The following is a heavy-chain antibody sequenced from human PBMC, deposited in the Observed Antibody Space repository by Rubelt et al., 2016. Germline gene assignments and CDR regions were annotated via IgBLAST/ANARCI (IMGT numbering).Heavy chain of an antibody. V-gene: IGHV1-69*06. CDR3: ASPPYDILTGYDYYYGMDV. Sequence: QVQLVQSGAEVKKPGSSVKVSCKASGGTFSSYAISWVRQAPGQGLEWMGGIIPIFGTANYAQKFKGRVTITADKSTSTAYMELSSLRSEDTAVYYCASPPYDILTGYDYYYGMDVWGQGTTVTVSS. CDR1: GGTFSSYA. J-gene: IGHJ6*02. D-gene: IGHD3-9*01. CDR2: IIPIFGTA.